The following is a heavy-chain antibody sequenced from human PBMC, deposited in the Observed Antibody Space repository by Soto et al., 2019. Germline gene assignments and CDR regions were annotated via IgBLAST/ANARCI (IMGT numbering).Heavy chain of an antibody. CDR2: ITSDVTNK. J-gene: IGHJ4*02. CDR1: GFFFRNYA. D-gene: IGHD2-15*01. Sequence: QVQLVESGGGVVQPGGSLRLSCEASGFFFRNYALHWVRQAPGKGLQWVAEITSDVTNKKYADSVKGRFSISRDTSRNTVYLQMDSLRPEDTAIYYCARDSVDGSFFDFWGKGTLGTVSS. CDR3: ARDSVDGSFFDF. V-gene: IGHV3-30-3*01.